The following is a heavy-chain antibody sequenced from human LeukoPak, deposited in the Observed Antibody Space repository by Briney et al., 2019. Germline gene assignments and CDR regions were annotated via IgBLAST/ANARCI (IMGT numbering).Heavy chain of an antibody. CDR3: ARHRAAAQEWVELDP. D-gene: IGHD2-8*01. CDR1: GFTFSSHW. Sequence: GGSLRLSCAASGFTFSSHWMNWVRQAPGKGRVWVSRICECGGSTTYADSVKGRFTISRDNPKNTVDLHMNSLRVEDTAVYFCARHRAAAQEWVELDPWGRDTRVSVSS. J-gene: IGHJ5*02. CDR2: ICECGGST. V-gene: IGHV3-74*01.